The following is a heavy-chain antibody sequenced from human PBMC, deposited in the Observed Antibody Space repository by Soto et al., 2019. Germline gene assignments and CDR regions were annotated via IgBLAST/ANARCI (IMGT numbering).Heavy chain of an antibody. CDR3: AHAGDFDLLSFDR. CDR2: IYWDDDK. V-gene: IGHV2-5*02. CDR1: GFSLTTTRMG. J-gene: IGHJ4*02. D-gene: IGHD2-15*01. Sequence: QITLKESGPPLVRPAQTLTLTCAFSGFSLTTTRMGVAWIRQPPGKALEGLALIYWDDDKRYSPSLKNRLTVSTDTSTNRVVLTITNISPDDTGTYFCAHAGDFDLLSFDRWGPGTLVTVSS.